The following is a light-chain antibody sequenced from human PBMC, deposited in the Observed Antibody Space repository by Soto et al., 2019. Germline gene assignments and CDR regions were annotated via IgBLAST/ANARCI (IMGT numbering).Light chain of an antibody. CDR1: QSVTSSY. J-gene: IGKJ2*01. CDR3: QQYGSSPPYT. CDR2: GAS. Sequence: EIVLTQSPGTLSLSPGERATLSCRAIQSVTSSYLAWYQQKPGRAPRLLIYGASSRATGIPDRFSGSRSGTDFTLTISRLEPEDFAVYYCQQYGSSPPYTFGQGTKLEIK. V-gene: IGKV3-20*01.